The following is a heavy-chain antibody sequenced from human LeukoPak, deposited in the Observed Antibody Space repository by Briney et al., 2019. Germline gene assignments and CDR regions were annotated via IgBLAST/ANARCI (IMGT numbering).Heavy chain of an antibody. V-gene: IGHV5-51*01. J-gene: IGHJ4*02. CDR3: ARRDYSGSGSSDY. Sequence: GESLKISCYDSGYNFAKFWIGWVRQMPGKGLELMGIIHPTYSQTLYSPYSQGQVTISVDRSINTANLPWSSMKASDTAMYSCARRDYSGSGSSDYWGQGTLVTVSS. CDR2: IHPTYSQT. CDR1: GYNFAKFW. D-gene: IGHD3-10*01.